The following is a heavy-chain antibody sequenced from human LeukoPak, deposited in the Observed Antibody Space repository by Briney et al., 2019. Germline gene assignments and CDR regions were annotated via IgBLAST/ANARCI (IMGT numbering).Heavy chain of an antibody. J-gene: IGHJ3*02. CDR1: GFTFSRYG. Sequence: GGSLRLSCAASGFTFSRYGMHWVRQAPGKGLEWAAIISYDGSSKYYADSVKGRFTISRDNSKNTLYLQMNSLRVEDTAVCYCAKGRTQLWLDDAFDIWGQGTMVTVSS. V-gene: IGHV3-30*18. D-gene: IGHD5-18*01. CDR3: AKGRTQLWLDDAFDI. CDR2: ISYDGSSK.